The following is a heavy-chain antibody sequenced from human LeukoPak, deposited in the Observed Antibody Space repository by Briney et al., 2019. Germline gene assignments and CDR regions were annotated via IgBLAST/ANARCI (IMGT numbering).Heavy chain of an antibody. CDR3: ARKVAAAVDY. CDR1: GFTFSSYA. CDR2: ISYDGSNK. Sequence: GRSLRLSCAASGFTFSSYAMHWVRQAPGKGLEWVAVISYDGSNKYYADSVKGRFTISRDNAKNSLYLQMNSLRAEDTAVYYCARKVAAAVDYWGQGTLVTVSS. V-gene: IGHV3-30-3*01. D-gene: IGHD6-13*01. J-gene: IGHJ4*02.